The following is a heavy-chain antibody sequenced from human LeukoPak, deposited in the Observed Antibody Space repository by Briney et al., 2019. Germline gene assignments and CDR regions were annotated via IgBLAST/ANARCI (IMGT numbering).Heavy chain of an antibody. Sequence: SETLSLTRTVSGGSISSYYWSWIREPPGKGLGRSAYIYYSGITNYNPSLKSRVSISVDTSMNQFSLKLSSVTAADTAVYYCASGLRYFGTWGQGTLVTVSS. D-gene: IGHD3-9*01. CDR2: IYYSGIT. V-gene: IGHV4-59*01. CDR3: ASGLRYFGT. CDR1: GGSISSYY. J-gene: IGHJ5*02.